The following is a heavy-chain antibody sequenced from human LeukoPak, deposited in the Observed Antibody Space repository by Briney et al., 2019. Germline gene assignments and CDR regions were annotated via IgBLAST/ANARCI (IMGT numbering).Heavy chain of an antibody. CDR2: ISYDGSNK. CDR3: AKVRYGGYYYYFDY. D-gene: IGHD5-12*01. J-gene: IGHJ4*02. CDR1: GFTFSSYG. V-gene: IGHV3-30*18. Sequence: GRSLRLSCAASGFTFSSYGMHWVRQAPAKGREWVGVISYDGSNKYYADSVKGRFTISRDNSKNTLYLQMNSLRAEDTAVYYCAKVRYGGYYYYFDYWGQGTLVTVSS.